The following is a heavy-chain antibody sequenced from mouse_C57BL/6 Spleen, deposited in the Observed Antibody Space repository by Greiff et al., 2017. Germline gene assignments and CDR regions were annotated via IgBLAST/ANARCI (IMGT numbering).Heavy chain of an antibody. CDR2: IDPETGGT. Sequence: VKLVESGAELVRPGASVTLSCKASGYTFTDYEMHWVKQTPVHGLEWIGAIDPETGGTAYNQKFKGKAILTADKSSSTAYMELRSLTSEDSAVYYCTDTTVVATGFDYWGQGTTLTVSS. D-gene: IGHD1-1*01. CDR3: TDTTVVATGFDY. CDR1: GYTFTDYE. J-gene: IGHJ2*01. V-gene: IGHV1-15*01.